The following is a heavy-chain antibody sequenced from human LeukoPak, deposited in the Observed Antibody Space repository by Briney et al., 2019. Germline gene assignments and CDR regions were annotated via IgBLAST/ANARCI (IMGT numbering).Heavy chain of an antibody. CDR3: ARSVVVTAIPLVRRPGYFDL. CDR1: GYSISSGFY. V-gene: IGHV4-38-2*01. D-gene: IGHD2-21*02. Sequence: PSETLSLTCAVSGYSISSGFYWGWIRQPPGKGLEWIGSIHHSGDTYYNASLKSRVTISLDTSKNQLSLKLRSVTAADTAVYYCARSVVVTAIPLVRRPGYFDLWGRGTLVTISS. CDR2: IHHSGDT. J-gene: IGHJ2*01.